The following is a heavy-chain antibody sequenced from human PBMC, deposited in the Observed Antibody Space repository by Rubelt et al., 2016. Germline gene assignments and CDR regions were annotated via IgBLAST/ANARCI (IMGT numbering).Heavy chain of an antibody. J-gene: IGHJ4*02. CDR3: ATLRTAVGTWPSSRDY. D-gene: IGHD6-13*01. V-gene: IGHV4-34*01. CDR1: GGSLGNYY. Sequence: QVQVQQWGAGLLKPSETLSLTCAVYGGSLGNYYWSWIRQPPGKGLEWIGEINDSGSTNYNPSLKSRVTISVDASNNQLSLRLAVVTAADTAVYHWATLRTAVGTWPSSRDYWGQGTLVTVSS. CDR2: INDSGST.